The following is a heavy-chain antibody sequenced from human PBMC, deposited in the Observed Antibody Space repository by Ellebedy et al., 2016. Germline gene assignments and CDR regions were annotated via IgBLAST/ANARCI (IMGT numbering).Heavy chain of an antibody. Sequence: QKFQGRVTMTTDTSTSTAYMDLRSLRSDDTAVYYCARDRSGGYNFDYWGQGTLVTVSS. V-gene: IGHV1-18*01. CDR3: ARDRSGGYNFDY. J-gene: IGHJ4*02. D-gene: IGHD5-24*01.